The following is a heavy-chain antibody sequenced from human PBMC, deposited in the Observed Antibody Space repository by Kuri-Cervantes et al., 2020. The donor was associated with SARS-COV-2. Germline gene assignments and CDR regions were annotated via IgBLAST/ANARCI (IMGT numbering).Heavy chain of an antibody. J-gene: IGHJ6*01. V-gene: IGHV3-74*01. CDR1: GFTFSGHW. CDR2: INPDGSYT. CDR3: ARDGVAARLYYYYGMDV. D-gene: IGHD6-6*01. Sequence: GGSLRLSCAASGFTFSGHWIHWVRQAPGKGLVWVSRINPDGSYTNNADSVKGRFTLSRDNAKNSLYLQMNSLRAEDTAVYYCARDGVAARLYYYYGMDVWGQGTTVT.